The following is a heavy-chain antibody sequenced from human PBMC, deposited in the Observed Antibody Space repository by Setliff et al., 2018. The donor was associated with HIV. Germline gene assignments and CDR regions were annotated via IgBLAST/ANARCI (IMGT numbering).Heavy chain of an antibody. CDR2: ISSNGGST. J-gene: IGHJ3*02. Sequence: PGESLKISCAASGFTFSSYAMHWVRQAPGKGLEYVSAISSNGGSTYYADSVKGRFTISRDNSKNTLYLQMGSLRAEDMAVYYCARVREMATIGGAFDIWGQGTMVTVSS. V-gene: IGHV3-64*02. CDR1: GFTFSSYA. CDR3: ARVREMATIGGAFDI. D-gene: IGHD5-12*01.